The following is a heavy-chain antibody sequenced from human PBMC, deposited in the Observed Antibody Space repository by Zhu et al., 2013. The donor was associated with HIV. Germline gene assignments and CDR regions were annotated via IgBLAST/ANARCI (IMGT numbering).Heavy chain of an antibody. D-gene: IGHD4-17*01. J-gene: IGHJ6*02. CDR1: GGTFSSYA. V-gene: IGHV1-69*06. CDR3: ARDKFYGDYVLPYGMDV. Sequence: QVQLVQSGAEVKKPGSSVKVSCKASGGTFSSYAISWVRQAPGQGLEWMGGIIPIFGTANYAQKFQGRVTITADKSTSTAYMELSSLRSEDTAVYYCARDKFYGDYVLPYGMDVWGQGTTVTVSS. CDR2: IIPIFGTA.